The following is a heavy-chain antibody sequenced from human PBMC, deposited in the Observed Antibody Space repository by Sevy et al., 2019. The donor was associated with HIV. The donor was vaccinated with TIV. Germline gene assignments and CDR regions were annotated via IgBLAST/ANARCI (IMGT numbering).Heavy chain of an antibody. J-gene: IGHJ5*01. D-gene: IGHD4-17*01. CDR1: GFTFSSYG. CDR2: ITYDGSNQ. V-gene: IGHV3-30*18. Sequence: GGSLRLSCAASGFTFSSYGTHWVRQAPGKGLEWVAVITYDGSNQYYTDSVKGRFTISRDDSKNTLYLQMNSLRAEDTAVYYCAKDHALTTLWVNNWFESWGQGTLVTVSS. CDR3: AKDHALTTLWVNNWFES.